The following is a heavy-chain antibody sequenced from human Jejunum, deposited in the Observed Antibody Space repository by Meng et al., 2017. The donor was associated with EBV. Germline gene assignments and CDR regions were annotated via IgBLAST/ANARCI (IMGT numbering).Heavy chain of an antibody. CDR2: ISNDGNNK. V-gene: IGHV3-30-3*01. J-gene: IGHJ4*02. D-gene: IGHD3-16*01. CDR1: GFTFSGHA. CDR3: TREWGADY. Sequence: QVQLVESGGGVVQPVRSRRLSCAAPGFTFSGHAMQWVRQAPGKGLKWVALISNDGNNKYYADSVKGRFTISRDNSKNTLYLQMNSLRVDDTALYYCTREWGADYWGQGTLVTVSS.